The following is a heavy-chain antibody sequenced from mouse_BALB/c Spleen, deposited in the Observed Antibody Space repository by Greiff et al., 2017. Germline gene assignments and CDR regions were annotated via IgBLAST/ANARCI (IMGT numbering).Heavy chain of an antibody. V-gene: IGHV1S56*01. D-gene: IGHD1-1*01. J-gene: IGHJ2*01. CDR1: GYTFTSYY. Sequence: QVQLKESGPELVKPGASVKMSCKASGYTFTSYYIHWVKQRPGQGLEWIGWIYPGDGSTKYNEKFKGKTTLTADKSSSTAYMLLSSLTSEDSAIYFCARLYGTFDYWGQGTTLTVSS. CDR3: ARLYGTFDY. CDR2: IYPGDGST.